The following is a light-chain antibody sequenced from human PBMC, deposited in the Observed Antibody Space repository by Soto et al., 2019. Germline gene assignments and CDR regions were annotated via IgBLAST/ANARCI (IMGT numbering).Light chain of an antibody. CDR3: QQYYNWPQT. J-gene: IGKJ1*01. V-gene: IGKV3-15*01. CDR2: DAS. CDR1: QSVGIN. Sequence: EIVMTQSPATLSVSPGERATLSCRASQSVGINLAWYQQKPGQAPRLLIHDASTRATGIPARFSGSGSGTEFTLTISSLQSEDFAIYNCQQYYNWPQTFGQGTKVDIK.